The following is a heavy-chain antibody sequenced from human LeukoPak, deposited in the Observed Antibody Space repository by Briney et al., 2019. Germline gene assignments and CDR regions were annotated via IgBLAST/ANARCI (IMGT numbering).Heavy chain of an antibody. J-gene: IGHJ4*02. V-gene: IGHV3-30*18. CDR3: AKRYSSSWNIDY. D-gene: IGHD6-13*01. CDR2: ISNDGNNK. Sequence: GGSLRLSCAASGFTFSSYGMHWARQAPGKGLEWVAVISNDGNNKYYADSVKGRFTISRDNSKNTLYLQMNSLRAEDTAVYYCAKRYSSSWNIDYWGQGTLVTVSS. CDR1: GFTFSSYG.